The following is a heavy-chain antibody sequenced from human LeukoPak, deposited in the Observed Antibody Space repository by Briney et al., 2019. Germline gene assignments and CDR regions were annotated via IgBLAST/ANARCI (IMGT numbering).Heavy chain of an antibody. CDR3: ARSPAGDAWPPAYYMDV. V-gene: IGHV3-7*01. CDR1: GFTFSSYW. Sequence: GGSLRLSCAASGFTFSSYWMSWVRQAPGKGLEWVANIKQDEGEKYYVDSVKGRFTISRDNAKNSLYLQMNSLRAEDTAVYYCARSPAGDAWPPAYYMDVWGKGTTVTVSS. J-gene: IGHJ6*03. D-gene: IGHD3-10*01. CDR2: IKQDEGEK.